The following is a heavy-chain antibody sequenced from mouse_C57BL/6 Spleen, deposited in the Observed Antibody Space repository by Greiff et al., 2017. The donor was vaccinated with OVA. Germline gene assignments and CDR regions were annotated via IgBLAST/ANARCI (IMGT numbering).Heavy chain of an antibody. J-gene: IGHJ4*01. CDR3: ARVYGYDDAMDY. V-gene: IGHV5-12*01. D-gene: IGHD2-2*01. CDR1: GFTFSDYY. Sequence: EVHLVESGGGLVQPGGSLKLSCAASGFTFSDYYMYWVRQTPEKRLEWVAYISNGGGSTYYPDTVKGRFTISRDNAKNTLYLQMSRLKSEDTAMYYCARVYGYDDAMDYWGQGTSVTVSS. CDR2: ISNGGGST.